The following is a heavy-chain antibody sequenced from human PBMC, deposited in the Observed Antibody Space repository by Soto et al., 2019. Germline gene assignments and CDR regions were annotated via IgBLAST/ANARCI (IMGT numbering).Heavy chain of an antibody. V-gene: IGHV1-18*01. CDR3: ARGGQWEHLARPYAFDI. Sequence: QVQLVQSGAEVKKPGASVKVSCKASGYTFTSYGISWVRQAPGQGLEWMGWISAYNGNTNYAQKLQGRVTMTTDTSTSTALIELGSLRADDTAVYYCARGGQWEHLARPYAFDISGQGTMVTVSS. J-gene: IGHJ3*02. CDR2: ISAYNGNT. CDR1: GYTFTSYG. D-gene: IGHD1-26*01.